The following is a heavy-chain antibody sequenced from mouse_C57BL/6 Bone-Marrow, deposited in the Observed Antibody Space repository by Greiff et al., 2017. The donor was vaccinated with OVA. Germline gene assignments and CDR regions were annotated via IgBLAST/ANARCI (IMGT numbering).Heavy chain of an antibody. V-gene: IGHV1-81*01. CDR1: GYTFTSYG. D-gene: IGHD1-1*01. CDR3: ARTDYYGSSYEDDY. J-gene: IGHJ2*01. CDR2: IYPRSGNT. Sequence: VKLQESGAELARPGASVTLSCKASGYTFTSYGISWVKQRTGQGLEWIGEIYPRSGNTYYNEKFKGKATLTADKSSSTAYMELRSLTSEDSAVYFCARTDYYGSSYEDDYWGQGTTLTVSS.